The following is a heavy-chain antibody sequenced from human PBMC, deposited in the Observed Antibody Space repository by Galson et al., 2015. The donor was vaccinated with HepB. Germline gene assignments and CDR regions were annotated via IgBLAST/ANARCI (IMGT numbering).Heavy chain of an antibody. CDR2: INPSGGST. CDR3: AREMHSSSWAAFDY. D-gene: IGHD6-13*01. J-gene: IGHJ4*02. Sequence: SVKVSCKAPGGTFSSYAISWVRQAPGQGLEWMGIINPSGGSTSYAQKFQGRVTMTRDTSTSTVYMELSSLTSEDTAVYYCAREMHSSSWAAFDYWGQGTLVTVSS. CDR1: GGTFSSYA. V-gene: IGHV1-46*01.